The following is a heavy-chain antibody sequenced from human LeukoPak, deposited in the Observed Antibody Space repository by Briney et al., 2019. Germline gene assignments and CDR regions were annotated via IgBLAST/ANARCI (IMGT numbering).Heavy chain of an antibody. V-gene: IGHV5-51*01. CDR2: IYPGDSDT. Sequence: GESLKISCKGSGYTFTSNWIGWVRQMPGKGLEWMGIIYPGDSDTRYSPSFEGQVTISVDKSINTAYLQWSSLKASDTAMYYCARGGDSSGFYPTNFDYWGQGTLVTVSP. CDR3: ARGGDSSGFYPTNFDY. D-gene: IGHD3-22*01. CDR1: GYTFTSNW. J-gene: IGHJ4*02.